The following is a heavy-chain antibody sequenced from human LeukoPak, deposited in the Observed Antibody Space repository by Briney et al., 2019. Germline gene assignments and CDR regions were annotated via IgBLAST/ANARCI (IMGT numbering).Heavy chain of an antibody. V-gene: IGHV1-18*01. J-gene: IGHJ4*02. D-gene: IGHD6-19*01. CDR3: ARAGSGSGWYFDY. CDR1: DYDFTSVG. CDR2: ISPYNGDT. Sequence: ASVKVSCKASDYDFTSVGITWVRQAPGQGLEWMGWISPYNGDTRYVQKLQGRVTMTTDTSTSTAYMELRSLRFDDTAVYYCARAGSGSGWYFDYWGQRTLVTVSS.